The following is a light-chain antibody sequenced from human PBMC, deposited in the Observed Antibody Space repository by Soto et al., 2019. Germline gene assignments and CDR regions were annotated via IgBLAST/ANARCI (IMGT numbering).Light chain of an antibody. Sequence: QSVLTQPPSASGSPGQSVTISWTGTKNDIGVYDLVSWYQHHPGKAPRLIIYEVVQRPSGVPDRSSGSKSGNTASLTVSGLQAADEADYFCKSYAGSNTYVFGSGTKVTVL. V-gene: IGLV2-8*01. CDR3: KSYAGSNTYV. CDR2: EVV. CDR1: KNDIGVYDL. J-gene: IGLJ1*01.